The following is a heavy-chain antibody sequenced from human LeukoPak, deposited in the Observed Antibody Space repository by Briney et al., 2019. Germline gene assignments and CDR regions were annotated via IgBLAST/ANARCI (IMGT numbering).Heavy chain of an antibody. CDR3: ARDTPQSRPRDGYSDY. J-gene: IGHJ4*02. D-gene: IGHD5-24*01. CDR1: GYTFTSYG. Sequence: GASVKVSCKASGYTFTSYGISWVRQAPGQGLEWMGWISAYNGNTNYAQKLRGRVTMTTDTSTSTAYMELRSLRSDDTAVYYCARDTPQSRPRDGYSDYWGQGTLVTVSS. CDR2: ISAYNGNT. V-gene: IGHV1-18*01.